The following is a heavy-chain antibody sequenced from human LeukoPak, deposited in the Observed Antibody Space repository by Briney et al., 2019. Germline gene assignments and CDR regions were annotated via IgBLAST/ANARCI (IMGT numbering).Heavy chain of an antibody. D-gene: IGHD3-16*02. J-gene: IGHJ4*02. CDR1: GGSISSSSYY. CDR3: ASPMITFGGVIVSPDY. V-gene: IGHV4-39*01. Sequence: SETLSLTCTVSGGSISSSSYYWGWIRQPPGXGLEWIGSIYYSGSTYYNPSLKSRVTISVDTSKNQFSLKLSSVTAADTAVYYCASPMITFGGVIVSPDYWGQGTLVTVSS. CDR2: IYYSGST.